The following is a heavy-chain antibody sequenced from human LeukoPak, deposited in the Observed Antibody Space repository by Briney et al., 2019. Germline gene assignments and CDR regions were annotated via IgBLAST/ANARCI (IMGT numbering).Heavy chain of an antibody. CDR2: ISTSSNYI. CDR3: ARGAINIIIGAGSWFDP. CDR1: GFTFSTYS. D-gene: IGHD3-22*01. J-gene: IGHJ5*02. Sequence: KAGGSLRLSCAASGFTFSTYSMNWVRQAPGKGLEWVSSISTSSNYIYYADSVKGRFTISRDNAKNSLFLQMNNLRAEDTAVYFCARGAINIIIGAGSWFDPWGQGTLVTVSS. V-gene: IGHV3-21*01.